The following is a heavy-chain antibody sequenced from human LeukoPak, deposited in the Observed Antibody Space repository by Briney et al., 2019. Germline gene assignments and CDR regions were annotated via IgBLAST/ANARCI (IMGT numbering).Heavy chain of an antibody. D-gene: IGHD3-16*02. CDR3: ARLGGYQVGHYYYYIDV. Sequence: PSETLSLTCPVSGGSISSGSYYWSWIRQPAGKGLQWIGRIYTSGSTNYNPSLKSRLTISVDTSRNQFSLNLSSVTATDTAVYYCARLGGYQVGHYYYYIDVWGRGTTVTVSS. CDR2: IYTSGST. CDR1: GGSISSGSYY. J-gene: IGHJ6*03. V-gene: IGHV4-61*02.